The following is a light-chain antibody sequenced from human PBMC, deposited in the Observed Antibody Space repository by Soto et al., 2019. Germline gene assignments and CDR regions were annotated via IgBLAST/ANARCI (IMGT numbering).Light chain of an antibody. CDR3: SSYSNSSTPVA. Sequence: QSALTQPPSVSGSPGQSVTISCTGTSSDVGGYNRVSWYKKPPGTAPRLMIYEVTSRPSGVPDRFSGSKSGNTASLTISGLQAEAEADYYCSSYSNSSTPVAFGGGTKVTVL. CDR2: EVT. V-gene: IGLV2-18*02. CDR1: SSDVGGYNR. J-gene: IGLJ2*01.